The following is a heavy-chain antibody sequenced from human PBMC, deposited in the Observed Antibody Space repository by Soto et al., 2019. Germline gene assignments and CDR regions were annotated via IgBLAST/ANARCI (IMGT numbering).Heavy chain of an antibody. Sequence: QVHLVESGGGVVQPGRSLRLSCAASGFSFSSYDMHWVRQAPGKGLEWVAMISYDGSDKYFSDSVKGRLTISRDNSKNTVSLEMNSLRTKDTAAYYCAKGVTSPTQPAFDIWGQGTMVTVSS. CDR3: AKGVTSPTQPAFDI. J-gene: IGHJ3*02. CDR2: ISYDGSDK. CDR1: GFSFSSYD. V-gene: IGHV3-30*18.